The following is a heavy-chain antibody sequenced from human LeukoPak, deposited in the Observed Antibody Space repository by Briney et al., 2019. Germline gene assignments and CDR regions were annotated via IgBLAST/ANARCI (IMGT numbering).Heavy chain of an antibody. CDR3: ARDRVAATFYYYYGMDV. Sequence: ASVKVSCKASGYTFTSYGISWVRQAPGQGLEWMGWISAYNGNTNYAQKPQGRVTMTTDTSTSTAYMELRSLRSDDTAVYYCARDRVAATFYYYYGMDVWGQGTTVTVSS. CDR1: GYTFTSYG. V-gene: IGHV1-18*01. CDR2: ISAYNGNT. J-gene: IGHJ6*02. D-gene: IGHD2-15*01.